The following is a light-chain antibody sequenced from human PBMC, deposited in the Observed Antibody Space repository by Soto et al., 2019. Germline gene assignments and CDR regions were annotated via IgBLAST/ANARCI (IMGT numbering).Light chain of an antibody. CDR3: QKYNSARFT. CDR1: QGISNY. V-gene: IGKV1-27*01. J-gene: IGKJ3*01. CDR2: AAS. Sequence: DIQMTQSPSSLSASVGDRVTINCRASQGISNYLAWYQQKPGKVPKLLIYAASTLQSGVPSRFSGSGSGTDFTLTISSLQPEDVATYYCQKYNSARFTFGPGTKVDIK.